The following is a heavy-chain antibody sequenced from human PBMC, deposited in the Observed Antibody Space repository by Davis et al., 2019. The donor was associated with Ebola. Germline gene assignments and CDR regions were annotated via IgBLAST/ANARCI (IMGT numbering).Heavy chain of an antibody. D-gene: IGHD5-18*01. V-gene: IGHV3-48*04. Sequence: GGSLRLSCAASGFTFSSYSMNWVRQAPGKGLEWFSYISSSSSTIYYADSVKGRFTISRDNAKNSLYLQMNSLRAEDTAVYYCARDLRYSYGYGMDVWGQGTTVTVSS. CDR2: ISSSSSTI. CDR1: GFTFSSYS. CDR3: ARDLRYSYGYGMDV. J-gene: IGHJ6*02.